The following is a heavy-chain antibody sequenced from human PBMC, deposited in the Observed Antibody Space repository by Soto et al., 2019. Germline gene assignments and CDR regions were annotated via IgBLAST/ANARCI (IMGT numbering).Heavy chain of an antibody. J-gene: IGHJ4*02. Sequence: EVQLVESGGGLVQPGGSLRLSCAASGFTFSTSWMHWVRQAAGKGLVWVSRINSDASTTNYADSVKGRFTISRDNAKNTLYLQMDSLTAEDTSVYSCARGASGWFGYDYWGQGTLVTVSS. CDR2: INSDASTT. CDR1: GFTFSTSW. D-gene: IGHD6-19*01. CDR3: ARGASGWFGYDY. V-gene: IGHV3-74*01.